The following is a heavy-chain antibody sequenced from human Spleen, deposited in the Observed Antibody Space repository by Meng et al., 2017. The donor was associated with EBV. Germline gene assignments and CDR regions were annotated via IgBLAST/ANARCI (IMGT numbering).Heavy chain of an antibody. CDR2: IITLSGTP. CDR1: GGPSGTYS. D-gene: IGHD3-16*01. Sequence: GADVQQPWLAVKVSCQAFGGPSGTYSIAWVRQAPGRGLEGMGGIITLSGTPTYAQKFQGRLTITADPSTRTTYMELRGLTSDDTAIYYCARGHYDGYWGQGTLVTVSS. CDR3: ARGHYDGY. V-gene: IGHV1-69*01. J-gene: IGHJ4*02.